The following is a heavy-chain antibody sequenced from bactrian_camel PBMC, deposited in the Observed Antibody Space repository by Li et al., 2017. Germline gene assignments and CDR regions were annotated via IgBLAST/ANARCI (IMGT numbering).Heavy chain of an antibody. D-gene: IGHD5*01. CDR2: HDSDGST. CDR3: AAFGRDHGLGTSKCADFGY. V-gene: IGHV3S53*01. J-gene: IGHJ6*01. CDR1: GYTYSTMH. Sequence: HVQLVESGGGPVQAGESLRLSCAASGYTYSTMHMGWFRQAQGKMRERVALHDSDGSTRYADSVKGRFTISHDNAKNTLYLHMNALKPEDTAMYYCAAFGRDHGLGTSKCADFGYWGQGTQVTVS.